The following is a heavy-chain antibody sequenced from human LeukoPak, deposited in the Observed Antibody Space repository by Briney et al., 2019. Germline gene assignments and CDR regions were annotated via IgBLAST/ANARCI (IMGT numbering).Heavy chain of an antibody. V-gene: IGHV1-3*01. J-gene: IGHJ6*02. Sequence: ASVKVSCKASGYTFTTYAIHWVRQAPGQRLEWMGWIYSGNGNTKYSQNFQGRVTITRDTSARTAYMELSSLTSEDTAGYYCARDPRPQYYYCYAMDVCGEGTTVTVS. CDR2: IYSGNGNT. CDR1: GYTFTTYA. CDR3: ARDPRPQYYYCYAMDV.